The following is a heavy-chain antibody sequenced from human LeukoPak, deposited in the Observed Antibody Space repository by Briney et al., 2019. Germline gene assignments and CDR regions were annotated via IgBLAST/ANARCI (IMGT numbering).Heavy chain of an antibody. D-gene: IGHD2-15*01. V-gene: IGHV3-30*02. CDR2: IRSDGSNK. Sequence: GGSLRLSCAASGFTFSSYGMSWVRQAPGKGLEWVAFIRSDGSNKYYADSVKGRFTTSRDTSKNTLYLQMNSLRVDDTAVYYCVKDLRYCTGGSCPWGQGTLVTVSS. CDR3: VKDLRYCTGGSCP. J-gene: IGHJ5*02. CDR1: GFTFSSYG.